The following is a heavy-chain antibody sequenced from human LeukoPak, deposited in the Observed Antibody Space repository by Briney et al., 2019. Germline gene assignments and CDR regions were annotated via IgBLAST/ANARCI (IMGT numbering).Heavy chain of an antibody. CDR2: ISGSGGST. D-gene: IGHD3-22*01. CDR3: AKYPAVVIYYYFDY. V-gene: IGHV3-23*01. CDR1: GFTFSSYG. Sequence: GGSLRLSCAASGFTFSSYGMSWVRQAPGKGLEWVSAISGSGGSTYYADSVKGRFTISRDNSKNTLYLQMNSLRAEDTAVYYCAKYPAVVIYYYFDYWGQGTLVTVSS. J-gene: IGHJ4*02.